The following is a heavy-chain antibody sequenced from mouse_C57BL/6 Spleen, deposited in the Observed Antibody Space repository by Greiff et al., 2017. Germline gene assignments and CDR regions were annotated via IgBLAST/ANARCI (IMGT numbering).Heavy chain of an antibody. CDR2: IDPSDSYT. CDR3: ARRRGSSYYYAMDY. J-gene: IGHJ4*01. V-gene: IGHV1-69*01. D-gene: IGHD1-1*01. Sequence: QVQLQQPGAELVMPGASVKLSCKASGYTFTSYWMHWVKQRPGQGLEWIGEIDPSDSYTNYNQKFKGKSTLTVDKSSSTAYMQFSSLTSEDSAVYYGARRRGSSYYYAMDYWGQGTSVTVSS. CDR1: GYTFTSYW.